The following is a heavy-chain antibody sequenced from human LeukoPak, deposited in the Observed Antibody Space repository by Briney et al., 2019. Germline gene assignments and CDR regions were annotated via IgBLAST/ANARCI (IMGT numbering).Heavy chain of an antibody. D-gene: IGHD3-9*01. Sequence: SVKVSCKASGGTFSSYAISWVRQAPGQGLEWMGGIIPIFGTANYAQKFQGRVTITADESTSTAYMELSNLRSEDTAVYYCARNRDILTGPAWYYYYYMDVWGKGTTVTVSS. J-gene: IGHJ6*03. V-gene: IGHV1-69*01. CDR1: GGTFSSYA. CDR2: IIPIFGTA. CDR3: ARNRDILTGPAWYYYYYMDV.